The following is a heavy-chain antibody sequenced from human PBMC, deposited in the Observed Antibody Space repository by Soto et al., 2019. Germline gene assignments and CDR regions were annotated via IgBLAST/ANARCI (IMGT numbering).Heavy chain of an antibody. V-gene: IGHV4-34*01. Sequence: SETLSLTCAVYGGSFSGYYWSWIRQPPGKGLEWIGEINHSGSTNYNPSLKSRVTISVDTSKNQFSLKLSSVTAADTVVYYWARGQDNWFDPWGQGTLVTVSS. J-gene: IGHJ5*02. CDR3: ARGQDNWFDP. CDR2: INHSGST. CDR1: GGSFSGYY.